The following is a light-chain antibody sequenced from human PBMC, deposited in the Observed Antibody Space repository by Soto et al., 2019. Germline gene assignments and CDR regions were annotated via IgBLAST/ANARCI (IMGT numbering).Light chain of an antibody. Sequence: EIVLTQSPGTLSLSPGERATLSCRASQSVSSSYLAWYQQKPGQAPRLLIYGASSRATGIPDRFSGSGSGTHFTRTISSLEPEDWALYYCQQYGSSPWTFGQGTKVEIK. CDR1: QSVSSSY. CDR2: GAS. V-gene: IGKV3-20*01. CDR3: QQYGSSPWT. J-gene: IGKJ1*01.